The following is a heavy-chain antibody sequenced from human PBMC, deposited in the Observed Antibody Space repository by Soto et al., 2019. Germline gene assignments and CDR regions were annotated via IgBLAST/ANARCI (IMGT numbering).Heavy chain of an antibody. D-gene: IGHD6-19*01. V-gene: IGHV4-59*08. CDR3: ARRFAGGGWIFDY. CDR2: IYYSGST. Sequence: QVQRQESGPGLLMPSETLSLTCTVSGACISSYYWSWIRQPPGKGLEWIGYIYYSGSTDYNPSLKSRVTISVDTSKNQFSLNLSSVTAADTAVYYCARRFAGGGWIFDYWGQGTLVTVSS. J-gene: IGHJ4*02. CDR1: GACISSYY.